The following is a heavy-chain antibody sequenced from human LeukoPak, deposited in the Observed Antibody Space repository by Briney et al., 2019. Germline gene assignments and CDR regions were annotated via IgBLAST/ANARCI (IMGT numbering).Heavy chain of an antibody. D-gene: IGHD5-18*01. CDR2: IIPIFGTA. Sequence: ASVKVSCKASGVTFSSYAIGWVRQAPGQGLEWMGGIIPIFGTANYAQKFQGRVTITTDESTSTAYMELSSLRSEDTAVYYCARDYGAMAFDYWGQGTLVTVSS. CDR3: ARDYGAMAFDY. CDR1: GVTFSSYA. V-gene: IGHV1-69*05. J-gene: IGHJ4*02.